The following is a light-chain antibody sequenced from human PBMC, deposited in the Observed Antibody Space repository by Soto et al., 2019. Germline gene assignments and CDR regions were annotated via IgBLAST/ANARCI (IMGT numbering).Light chain of an antibody. CDR2: SAS. Sequence: EGEMMQSPVTLSVSQGERATLSCTASQSVNNNVAWYQQKPGHTPRLLIYSASIGATGTPARFSGSGSGSDFTLTISSLQSEDFAVYYCQQYNKWPLTFGPGTKVAT. CDR1: QSVNNN. J-gene: IGKJ3*01. CDR3: QQYNKWPLT. V-gene: IGKV3-15*01.